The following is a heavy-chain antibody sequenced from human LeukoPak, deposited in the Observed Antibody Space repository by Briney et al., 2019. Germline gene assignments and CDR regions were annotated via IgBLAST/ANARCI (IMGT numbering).Heavy chain of an antibody. CDR3: AKERGLVAGYAFDI. CDR1: GFTFNNYA. J-gene: IGHJ3*02. CDR2: ISGPGGTT. Sequence: PGESLRLSCAASGFTFNNYAMDWVRKAPGKGLERFSAISGPGGTTYHADSVKGRFSISRDNSKNTLYLQMDSLRAEDTAIYYCAKERGLVAGYAFDIWGQGTMVTVSS. V-gene: IGHV3-23*01. D-gene: IGHD6-19*01.